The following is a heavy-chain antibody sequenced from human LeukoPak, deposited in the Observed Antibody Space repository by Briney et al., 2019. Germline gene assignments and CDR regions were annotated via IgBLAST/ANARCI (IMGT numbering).Heavy chain of an antibody. Sequence: PGGSLRLSCAASGSTVSSNYMSWVRQAPGKGLEWVSVIYSGGSTYYADSVKGRFTISRDNSKNTLYLQMNSLRAEDTAVYYCAKDGGWAVAGYFDYWGQGTLVTVSS. J-gene: IGHJ4*02. V-gene: IGHV3-66*01. D-gene: IGHD6-19*01. CDR2: IYSGGST. CDR3: AKDGGWAVAGYFDY. CDR1: GSTVSSNY.